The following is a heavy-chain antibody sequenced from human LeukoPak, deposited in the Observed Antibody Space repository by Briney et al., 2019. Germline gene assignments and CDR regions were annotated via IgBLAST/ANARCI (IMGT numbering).Heavy chain of an antibody. J-gene: IGHJ4*02. Sequence: GGSLRLSCPASGFTFSSYWMSWVRQAPGKGLEWMANIKQDGSEKYYVDSVKGRFTISRDNAKNSLYLQMNSLRAEDTAVYYCARDGAVAGTGTNYWGQGTLVTVSS. CDR3: ARDGAVAGTGTNY. V-gene: IGHV3-7*01. CDR2: IKQDGSEK. CDR1: GFTFSSYW. D-gene: IGHD6-19*01.